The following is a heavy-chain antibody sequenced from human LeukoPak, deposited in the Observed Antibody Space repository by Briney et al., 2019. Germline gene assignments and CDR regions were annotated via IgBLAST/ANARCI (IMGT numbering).Heavy chain of an antibody. Sequence: GGSLRLSCAASGFTVSSNYMSWVRQAPGKGLEWVSLIYSGGSTYYADSVKGRFTISRDNSRNTLYLQMNSLRAEDTAVYFCARGDKSSGWYFFDYWGQGALVTVSS. CDR1: GFTVSSNY. D-gene: IGHD6-19*01. CDR2: IYSGGST. J-gene: IGHJ4*02. V-gene: IGHV3-66*01. CDR3: ARGDKSSGWYFFDY.